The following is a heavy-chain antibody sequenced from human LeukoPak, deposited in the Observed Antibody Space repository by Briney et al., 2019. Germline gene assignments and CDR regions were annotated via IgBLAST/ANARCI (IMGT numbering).Heavy chain of an antibody. V-gene: IGHV1-69*06. CDR3: AAMVRGVIPLYNWFDP. CDR1: GGTFSSYV. CDR2: IIPIFGTA. J-gene: IGHJ5*02. D-gene: IGHD3-10*01. Sequence: ASVKVSCKASGGTFSSYVISWVRQAPGQGLEWMGGIIPIFGTANYAQKFQGRVTITADKSTSTAYMELSSLRSEDTAVYYCAAMVRGVIPLYNWFDPWGQGTLVTVSS.